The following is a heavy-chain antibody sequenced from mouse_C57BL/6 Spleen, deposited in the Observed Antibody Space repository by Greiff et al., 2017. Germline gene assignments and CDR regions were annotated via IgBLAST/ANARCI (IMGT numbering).Heavy chain of an antibody. CDR3: ERDPPGSSYSYYFDY. D-gene: IGHD1-1*01. Sequence: VQLQQSGPGLVKPSQSLSLTCSVTGYSITSGYYWNWIRQFPGNKLEWMGYISYDGSNNYNPSLKNRVSITRDTSKNQFFLKLNSVTTEDTATYYCERDPPGSSYSYYFDYWGQGTTLTVSS. V-gene: IGHV3-6*01. J-gene: IGHJ2*01. CDR1: GYSITSGYY. CDR2: ISYDGSN.